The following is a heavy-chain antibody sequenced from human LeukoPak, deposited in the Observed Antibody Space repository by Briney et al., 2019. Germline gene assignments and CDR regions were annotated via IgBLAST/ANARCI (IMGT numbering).Heavy chain of an antibody. CDR1: GGSISSYY. Sequence: PSETLSLTCTVSGGSISSYYWSWIRQPPGKGLEWIGYIHYSGSTNYNPSLKSRVTISVDTSKNQFSLKLSSVTAADTAVYYCARDGHSYCSGGSCYSEFDYWGQGTLVTVSS. V-gene: IGHV4-59*01. CDR3: ARDGHSYCSGGSCYSEFDY. J-gene: IGHJ4*02. D-gene: IGHD2-15*01. CDR2: IHYSGST.